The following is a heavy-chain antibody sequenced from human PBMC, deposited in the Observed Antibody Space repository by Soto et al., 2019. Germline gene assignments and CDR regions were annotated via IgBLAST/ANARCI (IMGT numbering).Heavy chain of an antibody. CDR3: AKYGEDYYSAMDV. V-gene: IGHV4-38-2*01. CDR2: IYHSGST. J-gene: IGHJ6*02. D-gene: IGHD4-17*01. CDR1: GFSITTGYY. Sequence: SETLSLTCAVSGFSITTGYYWGWIRQPPGKGLEWIGNIYHSGSTYYNPSLKSRVTISIDTSKNQFLLMLNSVTAADSAVYYYAKYGEDYYSAMDVWGQGTTVTVSS.